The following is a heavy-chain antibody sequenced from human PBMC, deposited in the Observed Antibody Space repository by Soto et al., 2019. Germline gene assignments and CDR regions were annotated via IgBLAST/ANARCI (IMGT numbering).Heavy chain of an antibody. D-gene: IGHD2-15*01. V-gene: IGHV3-74*01. J-gene: IGHJ6*03. CDR2: INSDGSVS. CDR3: ARGDCVGGTCYSLAGSFYYYMDV. CDR1: GFTFSNYW. Sequence: EVQLVESGGGLVQPGGSLRLSCAASGFTFSNYWMYWVRQAPGKGLVWVSRINSDGSVSSYADSVKGRLTISRDNVKNTLYLHMDRLRAEDTAVYYCARGDCVGGTCYSLAGSFYYYMDVWGKGTTVTVFS.